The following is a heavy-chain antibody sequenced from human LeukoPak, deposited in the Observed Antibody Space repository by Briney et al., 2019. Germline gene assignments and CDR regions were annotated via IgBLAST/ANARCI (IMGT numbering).Heavy chain of an antibody. D-gene: IGHD4-17*01. CDR1: GYTFSNFY. J-gene: IGHJ4*02. V-gene: IGHV1-46*01. CDR3: AREGELTTVTTSVRWDFDY. Sequence: ASVKVSCKASGYTFSNFYMHWVRQAPGQGLEWMGIINPSDGDTNYAQKFQGRVTMTRDTSTSTVYMELSSLRSEDTAVYYCAREGELTTVTTSVRWDFDYWGQGTLVTVSS. CDR2: INPSDGDT.